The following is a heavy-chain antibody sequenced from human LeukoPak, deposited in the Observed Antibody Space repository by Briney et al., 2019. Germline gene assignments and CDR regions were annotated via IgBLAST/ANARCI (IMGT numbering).Heavy chain of an antibody. CDR1: GFTFDDYA. V-gene: IGHV3-9*01. Sequence: PGGSLRLSCAASGFTFDDYAMHWVRQAPGKGLEWVSGISWNSGSIDYADSVKGRFTISRDNAKNSLYLQMNSLRAEDTALYYCAKDGRPGIAAAGHFDYWGQGTLVTVSS. J-gene: IGHJ4*02. CDR2: ISWNSGSI. D-gene: IGHD6-13*01. CDR3: AKDGRPGIAAAGHFDY.